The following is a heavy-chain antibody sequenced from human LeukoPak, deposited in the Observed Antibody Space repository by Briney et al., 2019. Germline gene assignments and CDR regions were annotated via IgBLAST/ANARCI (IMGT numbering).Heavy chain of an antibody. V-gene: IGHV4-38-2*02. Sequence: SETLSLTCTVSGYSISSGYYWGWIRQSPGKGLQWIGSICHSGSTYYNSSLKSRVTISVDTSKNQFSLKLSSVTAADTAVYYCARHEYHDSRGSHYYSYYYMDIWGKGTAVTISS. CDR3: ARHEYHDSRGSHYYSYYYMDI. D-gene: IGHD3-22*01. CDR1: GYSISSGYY. CDR2: ICHSGST. J-gene: IGHJ6*03.